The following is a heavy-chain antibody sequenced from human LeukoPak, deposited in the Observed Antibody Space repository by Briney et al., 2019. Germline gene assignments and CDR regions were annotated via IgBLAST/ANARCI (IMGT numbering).Heavy chain of an antibody. J-gene: IGHJ4*02. CDR2: INPSVGGA. Sequence: ASVKVSCKAFGYGFTSYYIHWVRQAPGQGLEWMGIINPSVGGATYARKFQGRVTMTRDTSTSTVYMELSSLRSEDTAVYYCARHGSGRYYPAEGRVDYWGQGTLVTVSS. CDR1: GYGFTSYY. V-gene: IGHV1-46*03. D-gene: IGHD3-10*01. CDR3: ARHGSGRYYPAEGRVDY.